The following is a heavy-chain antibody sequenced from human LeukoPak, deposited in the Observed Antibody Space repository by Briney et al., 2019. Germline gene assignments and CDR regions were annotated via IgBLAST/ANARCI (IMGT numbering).Heavy chain of an antibody. J-gene: IGHJ6*04. CDR1: GFTFSSYA. D-gene: IGHD2-2*01. CDR2: ISSNGGST. Sequence: GGSLRLSCSASGFTFSSYAMHWVRQAPGKGLEYVSAISSNGGSTYYADSGKGRFTISRDNSKNTLYLQMSSLRAEDTAVYYCVKGGVPAAMSYYYYDMDVWGKGTTVTVSS. CDR3: VKGGVPAAMSYYYYDMDV. V-gene: IGHV3-64D*06.